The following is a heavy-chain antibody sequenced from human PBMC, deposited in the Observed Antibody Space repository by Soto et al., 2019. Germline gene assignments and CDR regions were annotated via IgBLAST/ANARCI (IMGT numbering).Heavy chain of an antibody. CDR2: IIPIFGTA. CDR3: ARGGAAREGSYYYYYGMDV. Sequence: ASVKVSCKASGGAFSSYAISWVRQAPGQGLEWMGGIIPIFGTANYAQKFQGRVTITADESTSTAYMELSSLRSEDTAVYYCARGGAAREGSYYYYYGMDVWG. D-gene: IGHD6-6*01. J-gene: IGHJ6*02. CDR1: GGAFSSYA. V-gene: IGHV1-69*13.